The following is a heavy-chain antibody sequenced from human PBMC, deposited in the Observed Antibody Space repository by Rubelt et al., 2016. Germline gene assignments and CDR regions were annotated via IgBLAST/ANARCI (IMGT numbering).Heavy chain of an antibody. D-gene: IGHD1-7*01. CDR2: ISNSGDRT. CDR1: GFTFDDYA. CDR3: AREQWNSGFDF. V-gene: IGHV3-23*01. J-gene: IGHJ4*02. Sequence: GGSLRLSCAVSGFTFDDYAMHWVRQAPGKGLEWVSGISNSGDRTYYADSVKGRFTFSRDNSKNTLYLQMTSLRAEDTAVYYCAREQWNSGFDFWGQGSLVTVSS.